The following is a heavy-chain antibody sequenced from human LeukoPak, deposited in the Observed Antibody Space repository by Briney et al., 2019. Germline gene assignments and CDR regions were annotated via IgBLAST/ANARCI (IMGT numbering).Heavy chain of an antibody. CDR1: GFTFGDYA. CDR3: TREFYGHYVRDY. CDR2: IRSKAYGGTT. D-gene: IGHD4-17*01. V-gene: IGHV3-49*04. Sequence: GGSLRLSCTASGFTFGDYAMSWVRQAPGKGLEWVGFIRSKAYGGTTEYAASVKGRFTISRDDSKSIAYLQMNSLKTEDTAVYYCTREFYGHYVRDYWGQGTLVTVSS. J-gene: IGHJ4*02.